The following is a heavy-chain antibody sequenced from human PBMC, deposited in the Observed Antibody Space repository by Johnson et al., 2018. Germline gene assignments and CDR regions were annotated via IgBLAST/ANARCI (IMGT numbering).Heavy chain of an antibody. CDR1: GGSISSGNYY. D-gene: IGHD2-2*01. CDR2: IYYSGTT. Sequence: QVQLQESGPGLVKPSQTLSLTCTVSGGSISSGNYYWSWIRQHPGKGLEWIGYIYYSGTTYYNTALQSRVTISRDTSKNQFSLKLNSVTAADTAVYYCARRFSNAGYFEYWGQGTLVTVSS. V-gene: IGHV4-31*03. J-gene: IGHJ4*02. CDR3: ARRFSNAGYFEY.